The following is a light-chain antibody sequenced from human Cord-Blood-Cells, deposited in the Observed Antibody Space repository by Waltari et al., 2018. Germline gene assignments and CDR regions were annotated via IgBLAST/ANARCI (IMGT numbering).Light chain of an antibody. CDR3: QQYGSSPFT. J-gene: IGKJ3*01. Sequence: EIVLTQSPGTLSLSPGERATLSCRPRQSVSSSYLAWYQQKPGQAPRLLIYGASSRATGIPDRFSGSGSGTDFTLTISRLEPEDFAVYYCQQYGSSPFTFGPGTKVDIK. CDR1: QSVSSSY. V-gene: IGKV3-20*01. CDR2: GAS.